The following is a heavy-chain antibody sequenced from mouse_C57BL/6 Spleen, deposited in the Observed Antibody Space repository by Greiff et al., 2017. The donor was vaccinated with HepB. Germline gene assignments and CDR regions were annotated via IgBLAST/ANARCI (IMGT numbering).Heavy chain of an antibody. J-gene: IGHJ3*01. V-gene: IGHV14-3*01. CDR3: ARGDYDWPFAY. CDR2: IEPANGNT. CDR1: GFNIKNSY. D-gene: IGHD2-4*01. Sequence: VQLQQSVAELVRPGASVKLSCTASGFNIKNSYMHWVKQRPEQGLEWIGRIEPANGNTKYAPKFQGKAPITADTSSNTAYLQLSSLTSEDTSIYSCARGDYDWPFAYWGQGTLVTVSA.